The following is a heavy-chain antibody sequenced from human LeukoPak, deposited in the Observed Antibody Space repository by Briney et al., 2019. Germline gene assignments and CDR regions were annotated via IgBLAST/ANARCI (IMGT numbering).Heavy chain of an antibody. CDR2: IYGGGDT. V-gene: IGHV3-66*01. CDR1: GFTVSGHY. Sequence: GGSLRLSCVASGFTVSGHYMSWVRQAPGKGLEWVSVIYGGGDTHYADSVKARFTISRGNSKNTLYLQMNSLRVEDTAVYYCNRYCTHGSCYPPDFQHWGQGTLVTVSS. CDR3: NRYCTHGSCYPPDFQH. D-gene: IGHD2-15*01. J-gene: IGHJ1*01.